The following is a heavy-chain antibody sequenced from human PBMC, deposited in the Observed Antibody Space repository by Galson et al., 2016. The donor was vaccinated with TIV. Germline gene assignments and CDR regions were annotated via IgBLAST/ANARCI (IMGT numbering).Heavy chain of an antibody. D-gene: IGHD3-3*01. J-gene: IGHJ6*03. CDR2: MHPNSDNG. Sequence: SVKVSCKASRHTFTSYDISWVRQAPGQGLEWMGWMHPNSDNGGYAQQFQGRVSMTRNISISTVYMELSSLKSEDTAVYYCATVHSGGGFFYFYYMDVCGEGTTVTVSS. CDR3: ATVHSGGGFFYFYYMDV. CDR1: RHTFTSYD. V-gene: IGHV1-8*01.